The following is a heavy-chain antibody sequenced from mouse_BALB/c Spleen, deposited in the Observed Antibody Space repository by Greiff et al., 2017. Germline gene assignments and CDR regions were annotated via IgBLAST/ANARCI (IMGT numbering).Heavy chain of an antibody. CDR1: GFNIKDTY. Sequence: DVHLVESGAELVKPGASVKLSCTASGFNIKDTYMHWVKQRPEQGLEWIGRIDPANGNTKYDPKFQGKATITADTSSNTAYLQLSSLTSEDTAVYYCARFDGFLYAMDYWGQGTPVTVSA. D-gene: IGHD2-3*01. J-gene: IGHJ4*01. CDR2: IDPANGNT. V-gene: IGHV14-3*02. CDR3: ARFDGFLYAMDY.